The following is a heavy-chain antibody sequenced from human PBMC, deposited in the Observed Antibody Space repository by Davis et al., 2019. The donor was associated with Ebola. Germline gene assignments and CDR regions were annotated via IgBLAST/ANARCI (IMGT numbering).Heavy chain of an antibody. CDR1: GFTFSSYW. CDR2: INSDGSST. Sequence: HTGGSLRLSCAASGFTFSSYWMHWVRQAPGKGLVWVSRINSDGSSTSYADSVKGRFTISRDNAKNTLYLQVNSLRPEDTAVYYCARDHDRSDYYYSDTERYFDLWGRGTLVTVSS. V-gene: IGHV3-74*01. D-gene: IGHD3-22*01. J-gene: IGHJ2*01. CDR3: ARDHDRSDYYYSDTERYFDL.